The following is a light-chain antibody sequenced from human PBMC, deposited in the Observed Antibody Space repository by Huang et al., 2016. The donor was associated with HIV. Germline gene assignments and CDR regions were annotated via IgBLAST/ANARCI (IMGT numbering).Light chain of an antibody. V-gene: IGKV3-20*01. CDR3: QHYGPTPSWT. Sequence: EIVLTQSPGTLSLSPGERAALSCRASEGIRSYYVAWYQQKPGQAPRLLIYAASSRATGIPVRFRCSGSWTDFTLTISILEPEDFAVYYCQHYGPTPSWTFGQGTKVEIK. CDR2: AAS. J-gene: IGKJ1*01. CDR1: EGIRSYY.